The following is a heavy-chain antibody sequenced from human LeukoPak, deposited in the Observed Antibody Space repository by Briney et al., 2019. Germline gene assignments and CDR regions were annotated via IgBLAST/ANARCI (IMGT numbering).Heavy chain of an antibody. CDR1: GYTFTNYG. V-gene: IGHV1-18*01. CDR2: ISAYNGYT. J-gene: IGHJ4*02. Sequence: ASVKVSCKASGYTFTNYGISWVRQAPGQGLEWMGWISAYNGYTDYAQKLQFRVTMTTDTSTSTAYMELRSLRSEDTAVYYCARPPPGDFWSGYYGYWGQGTLVTVSS. D-gene: IGHD3-3*01. CDR3: ARPPPGDFWSGYYGY.